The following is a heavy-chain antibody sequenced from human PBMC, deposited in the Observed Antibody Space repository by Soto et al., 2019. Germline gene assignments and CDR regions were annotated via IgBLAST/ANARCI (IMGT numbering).Heavy chain of an antibody. J-gene: IGHJ3*01. CDR3: AKDRLMLTVVVVGAFDF. V-gene: IGHV3-23*01. CDR1: GFSFNNHA. D-gene: IGHD3-22*01. CDR2: ISGSGSTT. Sequence: GGSLRLSCAASGFSFNNHAMTWVRQAPGKGLEWVSGISGSGSTTHYADSVKGRFTISRDNSKDTLYLQMDSLRADDTAVYFCAKDRLMLTVVVVGAFDFWGLGTTVTVSS.